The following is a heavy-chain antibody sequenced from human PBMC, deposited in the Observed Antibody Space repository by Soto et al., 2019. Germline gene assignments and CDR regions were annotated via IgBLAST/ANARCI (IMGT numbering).Heavy chain of an antibody. V-gene: IGHV4-38-2*01. J-gene: IGHJ4*02. Sequence: ESLSLTCAVSGYSISSGYYWCWIRQPPGKGLEWIGTIYQSGTTFYNPSLKSRVTILVDTSKNQFSLRLSSVTAADTAVYYCASLDYGDYRGDYWGQGTPVTVYS. CDR2: IYQSGTT. CDR1: GYSISSGYY. D-gene: IGHD4-17*01. CDR3: ASLDYGDYRGDY.